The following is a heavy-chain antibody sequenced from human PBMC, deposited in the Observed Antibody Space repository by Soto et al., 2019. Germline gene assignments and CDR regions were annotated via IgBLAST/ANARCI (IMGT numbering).Heavy chain of an antibody. D-gene: IGHD3-9*01. V-gene: IGHV3-43*01. CDR1: VCRFYGYT. J-gene: IGHJ4*02. Sequence: PWWSXRLSWLSAVCRFYGYTSHLSRQAPGKGLEWVSLISWDGGVTYYTDSVKGRLTISREKSKNYMYLQMNSLRPEETDFYYCETDSYAILNGRKGYFESWGPGTLV. CDR3: ETDSYAILNGRKGYFES. CDR2: ISWDGGVT.